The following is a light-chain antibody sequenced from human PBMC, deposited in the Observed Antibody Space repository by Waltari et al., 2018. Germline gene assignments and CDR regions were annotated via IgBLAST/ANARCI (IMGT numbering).Light chain of an antibody. V-gene: IGLV2-14*01. J-gene: IGLJ3*02. CDR2: DVS. CDR1: SSDVGGYNY. Sequence: QSALTQPASVSGSPGQSITISCTGTSSDVGGYNYVSWYQQHPGKAPKLMIYDVSKRPSGVSNRFSGSKSGNTASLTISGLQAEDEADYYCSSYITYPTWVFGGGTKLTVL. CDR3: SSYITYPTWV.